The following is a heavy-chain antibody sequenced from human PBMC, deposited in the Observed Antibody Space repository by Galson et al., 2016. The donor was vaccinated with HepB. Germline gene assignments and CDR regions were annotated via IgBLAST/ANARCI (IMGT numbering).Heavy chain of an antibody. J-gene: IGHJ4*02. CDR2: ISYDGSDK. CDR1: GFMFSIYG. V-gene: IGHV3-30*18. CDR3: AKELLIMTRGATEDS. Sequence: SLRLSCAGSGFMFSIYGMHWVRQAPGKGLEWVAVISYDGSDKYYADSVKGRFTISRDNAKNTLYLKMNSLRVEDTAVYYCAKELLIMTRGATEDSWGQGTLVTVSP. D-gene: IGHD3-10*01.